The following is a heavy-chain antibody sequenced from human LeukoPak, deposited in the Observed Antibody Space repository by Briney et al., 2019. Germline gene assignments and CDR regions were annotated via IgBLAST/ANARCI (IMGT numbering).Heavy chain of an antibody. D-gene: IGHD2-15*01. CDR3: AAEGQWSLVHYFNS. J-gene: IGHJ4*02. Sequence: ASVKVSREVSGNTLTDLSIHWVRQAPEKGLDWMGGFDPEDAEVIYAEKFQDRVTMTEDPSTDTAYLELSSLRSEDTAVYYCAAEGQWSLVHYFNSWGQGTLVTVSS. V-gene: IGHV1-24*01. CDR1: GNTLTDLS. CDR2: FDPEDAEV.